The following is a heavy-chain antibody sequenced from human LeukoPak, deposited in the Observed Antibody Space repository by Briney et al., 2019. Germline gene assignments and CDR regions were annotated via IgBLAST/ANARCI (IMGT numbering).Heavy chain of an antibody. CDR2: IYYSGST. J-gene: IGHJ4*02. V-gene: IGHV4-39*01. CDR3: ARLRDTMIFNY. D-gene: IGHD3-22*01. Sequence: PSETLSLTCTISGGSISSSYYWGWTRPPPGKGLEWIGSIYYSGSTYYNPSLKSRVTISVDTSKDQFSLKLSSVTAADTAVYYCARLRDTMIFNYWGQGTLVTVSS. CDR1: GGSISSSYY.